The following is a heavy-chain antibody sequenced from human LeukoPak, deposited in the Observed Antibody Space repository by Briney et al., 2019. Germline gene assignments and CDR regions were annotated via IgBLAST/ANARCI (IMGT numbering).Heavy chain of an antibody. CDR3: ARLPAGYSSGWYLGYFDY. Sequence: PSETLSLTCTVSGGSISSGTYYWGWIRQPPGKGLEWIANIYYSGSTYYNPSLKSRVAISVDTSNNQFSLKLSSVTAADTAVYYCARLPAGYSSGWYLGYFDYWGQGTLVTVSS. J-gene: IGHJ4*02. V-gene: IGHV4-39*01. CDR1: GGSISSGTYY. CDR2: IYYSGST. D-gene: IGHD6-19*01.